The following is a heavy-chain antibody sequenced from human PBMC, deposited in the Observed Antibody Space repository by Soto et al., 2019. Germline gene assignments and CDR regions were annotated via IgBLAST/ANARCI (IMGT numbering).Heavy chain of an antibody. CDR2: INPSGGGT. Sequence: GASVKVSCKASGYTFTSYYMHWVRQAPGQGLEWMGIINPSGGGTSYAQKFQGRVTMTRDTSTSTVYMELSSLRSEDTAVYYCARDLGQLVGYYYYGMDVWGQGTTVTVSS. V-gene: IGHV1-46*01. CDR1: GYTFTSYY. D-gene: IGHD6-6*01. J-gene: IGHJ6*02. CDR3: ARDLGQLVGYYYYGMDV.